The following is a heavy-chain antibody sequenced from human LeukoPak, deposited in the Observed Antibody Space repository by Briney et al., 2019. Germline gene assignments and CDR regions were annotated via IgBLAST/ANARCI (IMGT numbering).Heavy chain of an antibody. D-gene: IGHD3-16*01. CDR3: AKGGGGRLIYYYYMDV. CDR2: ITWNSDNI. Sequence: SLGLSCAASGFTFDDFAMHWVRQASEKGLVWVSGITWNSDNIEYADSVKGRFTISRNNAKNSLYLQMNSLRAEDMPLYYCAKGGGGRLIYYYYMDVWGKGTTVTVSS. J-gene: IGHJ6*03. V-gene: IGHV3-9*03. CDR1: GFTFDDFA.